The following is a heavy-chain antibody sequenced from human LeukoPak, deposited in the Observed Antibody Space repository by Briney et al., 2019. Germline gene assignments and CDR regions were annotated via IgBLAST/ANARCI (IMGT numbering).Heavy chain of an antibody. J-gene: IGHJ4*02. CDR1: GFTFSSYG. Sequence: GGSLRLSCAASGFTFSSYGMHWVRQAPGKGLEWVAFIRYDGSNKYYADSVKGRFTISRDNSKNTLYLQMNSLRSEDTAVYYCARGERITMVRGVIFQAPWVTDTLYYFDYWGQGTLVTVSS. V-gene: IGHV3-30*02. CDR2: IRYDGSNK. D-gene: IGHD3-10*01. CDR3: ARGERITMVRGVIFQAPWVTDTLYYFDY.